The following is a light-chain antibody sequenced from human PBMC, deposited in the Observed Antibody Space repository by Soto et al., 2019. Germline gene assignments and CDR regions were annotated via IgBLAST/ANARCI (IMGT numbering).Light chain of an antibody. Sequence: QSALTQPRSVSGSPGQSVTISCTGTSSDVGTYDFVSWYQQHPGKAPQLMIFDVSERPSGVPDRFSGSKSGNTASLTISGLQAEDEADYYCCLYAVTFYVFGNGTKVTV. CDR1: SSDVGTYDF. V-gene: IGLV2-11*01. J-gene: IGLJ1*01. CDR2: DVS. CDR3: CLYAVTFYV.